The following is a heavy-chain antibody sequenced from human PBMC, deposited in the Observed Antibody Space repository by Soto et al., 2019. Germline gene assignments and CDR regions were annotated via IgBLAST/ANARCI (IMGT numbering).Heavy chain of an antibody. D-gene: IGHD3-22*01. Sequence: ASVKVSCKASGYTFTSYGISWVRQAPGQGLEWMGWISAYNGNTNYAQKLQGRVTMTTDTSTSTAYMELRSLRSDDTAVYYCARGHGRIGYYDSSGFLLPIDYWGQATLVTVSS. CDR3: ARGHGRIGYYDSSGFLLPIDY. CDR1: GYTFTSYG. V-gene: IGHV1-18*01. CDR2: ISAYNGNT. J-gene: IGHJ4*02.